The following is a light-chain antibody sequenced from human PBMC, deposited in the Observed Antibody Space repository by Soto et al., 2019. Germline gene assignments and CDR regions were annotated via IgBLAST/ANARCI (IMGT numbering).Light chain of an antibody. CDR3: QQYNNWPPWT. CDR2: GAS. V-gene: IGKV3-15*01. J-gene: IGKJ1*01. CDR1: QSVSSN. Sequence: EIVMTQSPATLSVSPGERATLSCRASQSVSSNLAWYQQKPGQAPRLLIYGASTRATGIPARFSGSGSGTEFTLTISSLQSEDFAAYYCQQYNNWPPWTFGQGTKVEIK.